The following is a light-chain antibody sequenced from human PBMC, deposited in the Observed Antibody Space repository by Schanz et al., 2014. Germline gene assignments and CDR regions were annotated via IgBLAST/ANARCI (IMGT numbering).Light chain of an antibody. V-gene: IGLV1-40*01. CDR1: SSNIGAGFD. Sequence: QSVLTQPPSLSGAPGQRVTIPCTGTSSNIGAGFDVHWYQQLPQTAPKLLIYGNNHRPSGVSDRFSASKSGTSASLAITGLQAEDEATYYCSSYTSIGTRVFGGGTKLTVL. CDR2: GNN. CDR3: SSYTSIGTRV. J-gene: IGLJ3*02.